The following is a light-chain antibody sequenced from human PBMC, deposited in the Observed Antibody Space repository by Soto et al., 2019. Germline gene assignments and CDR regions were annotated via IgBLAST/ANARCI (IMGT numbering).Light chain of an antibody. Sequence: EIVLTQSPATLSLSPGERATLSCRASQSVSSYLAWYQQKPGQAPRLLIYDASNRATAIPARFSGSGSGTDFPLTISSLEPEDFAVYYCQQRSNWPPALTFGGGTKVEIK. CDR3: QQRSNWPPALT. V-gene: IGKV3-11*01. CDR2: DAS. J-gene: IGKJ4*01. CDR1: QSVSSY.